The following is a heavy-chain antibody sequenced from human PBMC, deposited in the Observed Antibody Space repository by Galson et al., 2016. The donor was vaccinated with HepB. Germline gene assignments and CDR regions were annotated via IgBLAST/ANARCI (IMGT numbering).Heavy chain of an antibody. CDR1: GFTFSNYA. D-gene: IGHD3-22*01. CDR2: TSQDENNK. Sequence: SLRLSCAASGFTFSNYAMHWVRQAPGKGLEWVAVTSQDENNKYYADSVKGRFTISRDNSKNTLYLQMNSLRAEDTAVYYCAIVGVSYYDTGSDYWGQGTLVTVSS. V-gene: IGHV3-30*04. CDR3: AIVGVSYYDTGSDY. J-gene: IGHJ4*02.